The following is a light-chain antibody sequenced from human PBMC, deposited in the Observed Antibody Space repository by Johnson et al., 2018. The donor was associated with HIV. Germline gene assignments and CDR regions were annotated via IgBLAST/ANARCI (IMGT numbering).Light chain of an antibody. V-gene: IGLV1-51*01. Sequence: SVLTQPPSVSAAPGQKVPISCSGSSSNIGNNYVSWYQQLPGTAPKLLIYDNNKRPSGIPDRFSGSKSGTSATLGITGLQTGDEADYYCETWDSSLSGVFGTGTKVTVL. CDR3: ETWDSSLSGV. CDR2: DNN. J-gene: IGLJ1*01. CDR1: SSNIGNNY.